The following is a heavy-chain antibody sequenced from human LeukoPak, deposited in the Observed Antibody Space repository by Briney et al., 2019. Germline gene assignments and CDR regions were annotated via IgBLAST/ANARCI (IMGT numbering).Heavy chain of an antibody. Sequence: PPETLSPTLAISGGGTITYNTCGRRQPAGRGLECIGRIYTRGSTNYNPSLKSQVTISVDKSKKQFSLKRPSVTDADTGVYYCARSIAEGEHQLDY. CDR3: ARSIAEGEHQLDY. CDR2: IYTRGST. V-gene: IGHV4-4*07. CDR1: GGGTITYN. D-gene: IGHD6-6*01. J-gene: IGHJ4*01.